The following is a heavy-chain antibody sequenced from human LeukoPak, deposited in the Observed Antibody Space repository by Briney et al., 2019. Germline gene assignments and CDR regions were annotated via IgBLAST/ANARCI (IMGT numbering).Heavy chain of an antibody. V-gene: IGHV4-39*01. J-gene: IGHJ3*02. Sequence: TSETLSLTCTVSGGSISSSSYYWGWIRQPPGKGLEWIGSIYYSGSTYYNPSLKSRVTISVDTSKNQFSLKLSSVTAADTAVYYCARRDAFDIWGQGTMVTVSS. CDR2: IYYSGST. CDR1: GGSISSSSYY. CDR3: ARRDAFDI.